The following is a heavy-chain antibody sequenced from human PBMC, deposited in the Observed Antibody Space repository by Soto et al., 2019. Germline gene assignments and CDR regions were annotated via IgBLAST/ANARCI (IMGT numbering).Heavy chain of an antibody. V-gene: IGHV1-2*04. CDR3: VREAAMVPRPANAFDI. Sequence: ASVKVSCKASGYTFTDYYLHWVRQAPGQGFEWMGWIGPKSGGTNYAKKFQGWVTMTRDTSINTLYMELSSLKSDDTAVYYCVREAAMVPRPANAFDIWGQGTMVTVSS. CDR2: IGPKSGGT. J-gene: IGHJ3*02. CDR1: GYTFTDYY. D-gene: IGHD5-18*01.